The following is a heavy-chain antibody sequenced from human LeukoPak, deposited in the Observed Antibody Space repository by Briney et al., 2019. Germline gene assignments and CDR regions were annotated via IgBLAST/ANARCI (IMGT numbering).Heavy chain of an antibody. D-gene: IGHD3-3*01. CDR2: ISGSGGST. Sequence: GGSLRLSCAASGFTFGSYAMSWVRQAPGKGLEWVSAISGSGGSTYYADSVKGRFTISRDNSKNTLYLQMNSLRAEDTAVYYCAKFPYDFWSGYFGYYFDYWGQGTLVTVSS. CDR3: AKFPYDFWSGYFGYYFDY. CDR1: GFTFGSYA. V-gene: IGHV3-23*01. J-gene: IGHJ4*02.